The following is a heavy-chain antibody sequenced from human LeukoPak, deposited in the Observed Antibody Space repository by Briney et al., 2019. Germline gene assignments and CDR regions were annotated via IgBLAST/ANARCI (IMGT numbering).Heavy chain of an antibody. Sequence: PSETLSLTCTVSGGSISSYYWSWIRQPPGKGLEWIGYIYYSGSTNYNPSLKSRVTISVDTSKNQFSLKLSYVTVADAAVYYCARGPPGYSSSWYGGLSWFDPWGQGTLVTVSS. V-gene: IGHV4-59*01. CDR2: IYYSGST. CDR1: GGSISSYY. CDR3: ARGPPGYSSSWYGGLSWFDP. J-gene: IGHJ5*02. D-gene: IGHD6-13*01.